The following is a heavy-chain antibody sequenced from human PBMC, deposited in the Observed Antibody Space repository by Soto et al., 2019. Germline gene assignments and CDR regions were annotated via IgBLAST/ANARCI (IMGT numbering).Heavy chain of an antibody. CDR2: IYYSGST. CDR1: GGSISSSSYY. J-gene: IGHJ4*02. D-gene: IGHD6-19*01. CDR3: ARQAAVAGLYYFDY. V-gene: IGHV4-39*01. Sequence: SETLSLTCTVSGGSISSSSYYWGWIRQPPGKGLEWIGSIYYSGSTYYNPSLKSRVTISVDTSKNQFSLKLSSVTAADTAVYYCARQAAVAGLYYFDYWGQGTLVTVSS.